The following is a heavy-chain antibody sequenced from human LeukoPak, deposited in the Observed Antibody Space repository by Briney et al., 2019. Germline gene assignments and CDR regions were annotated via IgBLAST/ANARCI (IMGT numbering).Heavy chain of an antibody. CDR3: AGEPTYYYDSSGYLYYFDY. CDR2: INPSGGST. J-gene: IGHJ4*02. Sequence: ASVKVSCKASGYTFTSYYMHWVRQAPGQGLEWMGIINPSGGSTSYAQKFQGRVTMTRDTSTSTVYMELSSLRSEDTAVYYCAGEPTYYYDSSGYLYYFDYWGQGTLVTVSS. CDR1: GYTFTSYY. V-gene: IGHV1-46*01. D-gene: IGHD3-22*01.